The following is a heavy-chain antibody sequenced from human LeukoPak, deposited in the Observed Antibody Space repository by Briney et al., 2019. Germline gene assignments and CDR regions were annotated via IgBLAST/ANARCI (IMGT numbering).Heavy chain of an antibody. V-gene: IGHV3-72*01. Sequence: GGSLRLSCAASGFTFSDHYMDWVRQAPGKGLEWVGRSRNKANSYTTEYAASVKGRFTISRDDSKNSLYLQMNSLKTEDTAVYYCAKLTSYAFDIWGQGTMVTVSS. CDR3: AKLTSYAFDI. CDR1: GFTFSDHY. CDR2: SRNKANSYTT. D-gene: IGHD1-1*01. J-gene: IGHJ3*02.